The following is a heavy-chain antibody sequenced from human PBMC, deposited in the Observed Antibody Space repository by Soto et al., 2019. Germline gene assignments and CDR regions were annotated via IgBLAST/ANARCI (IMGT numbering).Heavy chain of an antibody. CDR2: INQSGGT. Sequence: QVQLQQWGAGLLKPSETLSLTCGVYGGSFSGYYWSWVRQPPGKGLEWIGAINQSGGTNYNPSLKSRVTISVDTSKNQFSLSLSSVTAADTAIYYCAKFKNSYYYGLDVWGPGTAVTVS. CDR1: GGSFSGYY. CDR3: AKFKNSYYYGLDV. V-gene: IGHV4-34*01. J-gene: IGHJ6*02.